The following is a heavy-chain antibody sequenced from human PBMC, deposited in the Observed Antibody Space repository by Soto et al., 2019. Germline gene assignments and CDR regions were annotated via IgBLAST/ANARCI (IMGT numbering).Heavy chain of an antibody. CDR2: IWYDGSNK. J-gene: IGHJ4*02. CDR1: GFTFSSYG. Sequence: HPGGSLSLSCAASGFTFSSYGMHWVRQAPGKGLEWVAVIWYDGSNKYYADSVKGRFTISRDNSKNTLYLQMNSLRAEDTAVYYCARAARIVDTAMAEGYWGQGTLVTVSS. V-gene: IGHV3-33*01. D-gene: IGHD5-18*01. CDR3: ARAARIVDTAMAEGY.